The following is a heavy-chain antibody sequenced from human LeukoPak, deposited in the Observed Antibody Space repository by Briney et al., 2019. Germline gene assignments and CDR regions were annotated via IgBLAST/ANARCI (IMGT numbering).Heavy chain of an antibody. CDR2: ISSTGRTE. V-gene: IGHV3-48*03. D-gene: IGHD4-17*01. Sequence: GGSLRLSCVASGFTLSNYEMNWVRQAPGESLEWVSYISSTGRTENYADSVKGRFTISRDNAKNSLYLQMNNLRAEDTAVYYCAKYGDYRYLYGMDVWGQGTTVTVSS. J-gene: IGHJ6*02. CDR1: GFTLSNYE. CDR3: AKYGDYRYLYGMDV.